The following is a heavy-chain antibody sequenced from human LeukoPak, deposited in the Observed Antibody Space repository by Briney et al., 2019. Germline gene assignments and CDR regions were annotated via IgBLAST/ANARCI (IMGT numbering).Heavy chain of an antibody. CDR2: IYTSGST. CDR3: ARHRDYYDSSGYYNPHAFDI. J-gene: IGHJ3*02. Sequence: PSETLSLTCTVSGGSISSYYWSWIRQPAGKGLEWIGRIYTSGSTNYNPSLKSRVTMSVDTSKNQFSLKLSSVTAADTAVYYCARHRDYYDSSGYYNPHAFDIWGQGTMVTVSS. CDR1: GGSISSYY. V-gene: IGHV4-4*07. D-gene: IGHD3-22*01.